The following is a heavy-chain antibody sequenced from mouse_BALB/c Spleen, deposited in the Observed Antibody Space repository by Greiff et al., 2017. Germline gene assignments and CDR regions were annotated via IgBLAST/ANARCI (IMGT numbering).Heavy chain of an antibody. D-gene: IGHD2-14*01. Sequence: VQVVESGAELMKPGASVKISCKATGYTFSSYWIEWVKQRPGHGLEWIGEILPGSGSTNYNEKFKGKATFTADTSSNTAYMQLSSLTSEDSAVYYCARYYRYDGYAMDYWGQGTSVTVSS. CDR3: ARYYRYDGYAMDY. CDR2: ILPGSGST. J-gene: IGHJ4*01. V-gene: IGHV1-9*01. CDR1: GYTFSSYW.